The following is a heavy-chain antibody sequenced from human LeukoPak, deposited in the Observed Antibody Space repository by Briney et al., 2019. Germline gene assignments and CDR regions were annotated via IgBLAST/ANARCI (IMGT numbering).Heavy chain of an antibody. CDR3: ARVHIVATHDY. V-gene: IGHV3-48*03. Sequence: GGSLRLSCAASGFTFSSYEMNWVRQAPGKGLEWVSYISSSGSTIYYADSVRGRFTISRDNAKNSLYLQMNSLRAEDTAVYYCARVHIVATHDYWGQGTLVTVSS. CDR2: ISSSGSTI. J-gene: IGHJ4*02. CDR1: GFTFSSYE. D-gene: IGHD5-12*01.